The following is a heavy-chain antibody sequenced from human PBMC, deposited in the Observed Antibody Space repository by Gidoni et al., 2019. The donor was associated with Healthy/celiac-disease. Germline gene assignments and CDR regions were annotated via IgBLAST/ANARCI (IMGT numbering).Heavy chain of an antibody. V-gene: IGHV4-34*01. CDR2: INHSGST. J-gene: IGHJ4*02. D-gene: IGHD6-19*01. CDR3: ARGVGSGWPLGY. Sequence: QVQLQQWGAGLLTPSETLSLTCAVYGGSFSGYYWSWIRQPPGKGLEWIGEINHSGSTNYNPSLKSRVTISVDTSKNQFSLKLSSVTAADTAVYYCARGVGSGWPLGYWGQGTLVTVSS. CDR1: GGSFSGYY.